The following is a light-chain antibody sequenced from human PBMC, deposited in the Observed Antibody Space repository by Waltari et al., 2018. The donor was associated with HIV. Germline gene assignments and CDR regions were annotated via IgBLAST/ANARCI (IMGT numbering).Light chain of an antibody. CDR2: EVS. CDR3: SSYTSSSTLV. Sequence: QSALTQPASVSGSPGQSLTISCTGTRSAVGGYNYVSWYHQHPGKAPKLMIYEVSNRPSGVSNRFSGSKSGNTASLTISGLQAEDEADYYCSSYTSSSTLVFGGGTKLTVL. J-gene: IGLJ2*01. V-gene: IGLV2-14*01. CDR1: RSAVGGYNY.